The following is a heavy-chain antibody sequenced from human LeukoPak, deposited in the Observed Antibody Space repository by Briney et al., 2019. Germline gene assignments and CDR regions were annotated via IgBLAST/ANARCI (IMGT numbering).Heavy chain of an antibody. Sequence: SETLSLTCAVYGGSFSGYYWSWIRQPPGKGLEWIGEINHSGSTNYNPSLNGRVTMSLDKSSNQLSLHLTSVTAADTATYFCSREGGPFCPFGYWGQGTLVIVSS. CDR1: GGSFSGYY. D-gene: IGHD1-26*01. CDR2: INHSGST. J-gene: IGHJ4*02. V-gene: IGHV4-34*01. CDR3: SREGGPFCPFGY.